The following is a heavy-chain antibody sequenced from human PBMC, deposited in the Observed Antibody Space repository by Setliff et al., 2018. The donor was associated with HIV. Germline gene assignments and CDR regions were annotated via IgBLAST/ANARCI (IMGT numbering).Heavy chain of an antibody. V-gene: IGHV4-59*08. CDR1: HGSIFGDY. D-gene: IGHD6-13*01. CDR2: ISYTGGT. CDR3: TKHVATGIATTATAYFQH. J-gene: IGHJ1*01. Sequence: PSETLSLTCSVSHGSIFGDYWSWVRQSPGKGLEWIGSISYTGGTNHNPSLQSRVTMSIDTSKNQFSLKLNSVTAADTAVYYCTKHVATGIATTATAYFQHWGQGSLVTVSS.